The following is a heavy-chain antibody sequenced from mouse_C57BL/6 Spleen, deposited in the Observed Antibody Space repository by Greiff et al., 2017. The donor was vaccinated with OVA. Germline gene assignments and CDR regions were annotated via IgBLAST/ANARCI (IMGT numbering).Heavy chain of an antibody. V-gene: IGHV3-6*01. D-gene: IGHD2-4*01. Sequence: DVKLVESGPGLVKPSQSLSLTCSVTGYSITSGYYWNWIRQFPGNKLEWMGYISYDGSNNYNPSLKNRISITRDTSKNQFFLKLNSVTTEDTATYYCARERDYDYDWYFDVWGTGTTVTVSS. CDR3: ARERDYDYDWYFDV. J-gene: IGHJ1*03. CDR2: ISYDGSN. CDR1: GYSITSGYY.